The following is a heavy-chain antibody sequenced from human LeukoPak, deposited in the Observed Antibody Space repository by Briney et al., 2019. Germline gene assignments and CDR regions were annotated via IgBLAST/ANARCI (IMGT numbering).Heavy chain of an antibody. CDR1: GDTFTSYD. V-gene: IGHV1-8*01. J-gene: IGHJ4*02. D-gene: IGHD7-27*01. CDR2: MSPNSGDT. CDR3: ARGPPNWGYDY. Sequence: ASVKVSCKASGDTFTSYDFNWVRQATGQRPEWMGWMSPNSGDTGYAQKFQDRVTMTRNTSISTAYMELSSLRSDDTAVYYCARGPPNWGYDYWGPGTLVTVSS.